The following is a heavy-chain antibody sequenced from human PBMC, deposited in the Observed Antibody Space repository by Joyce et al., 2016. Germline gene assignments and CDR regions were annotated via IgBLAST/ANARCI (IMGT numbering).Heavy chain of an antibody. D-gene: IGHD1-1*01. CDR3: AVRAGTYSFDC. CDR1: GFTFSDYS. CDR2: INSGSSSR. J-gene: IGHJ4*02. V-gene: IGHV3-48*04. Sequence: EVQLVESGGGLVRPGGSLGLSCVASGFTFSDYSMNWVRQAPGKGLEWVSYINSGSSSRYYADSVKGRFTISRDNAKNSLYLQMNSLGAEDTAVYYCAVRAGTYSFDCWGQGTLVTVSS.